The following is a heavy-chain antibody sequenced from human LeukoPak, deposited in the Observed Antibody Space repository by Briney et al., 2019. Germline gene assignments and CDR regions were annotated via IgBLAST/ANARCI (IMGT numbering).Heavy chain of an antibody. D-gene: IGHD3-16*01. CDR1: GYTFTRHF. CDR2: INPGGGYT. Sequence: ASVKVSCKASGYTFTRHFIHWVRQAPGQGLEWMGIINPGGGYTRFAQKFQGRVTMSTDTSTSTVYMELSSLRSEDTAVYYCAREKDNWGIDAFDFWGQGTMVTVSS. V-gene: IGHV1-46*01. J-gene: IGHJ3*01. CDR3: AREKDNWGIDAFDF.